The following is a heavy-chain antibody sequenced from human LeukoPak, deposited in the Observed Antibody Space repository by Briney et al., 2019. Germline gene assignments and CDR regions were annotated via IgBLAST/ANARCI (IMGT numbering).Heavy chain of an antibody. V-gene: IGHV4-34*01. CDR3: ARGLKGLS. CDR1: GGSFSGYY. CDR2: INHSGST. J-gene: IGHJ5*02. Sequence: SETLSLTCAVYGGSFSGYYWSWIRQPPGKGLEWIGEINHSGSTNYNPSFKSRVTISVDTSKNQFSLKLSSVTAADTAVYYCARGLKGLSWGQGTLVTVSS.